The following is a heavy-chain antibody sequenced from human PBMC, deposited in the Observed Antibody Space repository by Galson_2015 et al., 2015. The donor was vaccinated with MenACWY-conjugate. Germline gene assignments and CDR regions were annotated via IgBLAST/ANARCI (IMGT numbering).Heavy chain of an antibody. CDR3: AKPLSSGSYFDY. CDR1: GFNFSNYG. V-gene: IGHV3-23*01. J-gene: IGHJ4*02. Sequence: SLRLSCAASGFNFSNYGMNWVRQAPGKGLEWVSTIRSGGHNTFYADSVNGRFTISRDDSKNTLHLQMDSLRAEDTAVYYCAKPLSSGSYFDYWGQGSLVTVSS. D-gene: IGHD3-22*01. CDR2: IRSGGHNT.